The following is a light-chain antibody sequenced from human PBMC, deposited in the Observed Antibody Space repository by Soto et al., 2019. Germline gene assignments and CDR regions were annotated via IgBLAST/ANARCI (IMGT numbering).Light chain of an antibody. CDR3: CSYATPRL. J-gene: IGLJ2*01. CDR1: SSDVGSYNL. V-gene: IGLV2-23*02. Sequence: QSALTQPASVSGSPGQSITISCTGTSSDVGSYNLVSSYQQHPGKAPKLIIYEVSERPSGVSHRFSGSKTGNTASLTISGLQAEDEADYYCCSYATPRLFGGGTNPTVL. CDR2: EVS.